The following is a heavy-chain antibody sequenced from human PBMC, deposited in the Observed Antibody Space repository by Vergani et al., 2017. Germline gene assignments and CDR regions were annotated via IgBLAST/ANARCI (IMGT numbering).Heavy chain of an antibody. Sequence: EVQLVQSGAEVKTPGESLKISCKGSGYSFTSYWIGWVRQMPGKGLEWMGIIYPGDSDTRYSPSFQGQVTIPADKSISTAYLQWSSLKASDTAMYYCARPSKWFGESDDAFDIWGQGTMVTVSS. D-gene: IGHD3-10*01. CDR3: ARPSKWFGESDDAFDI. V-gene: IGHV5-51*01. CDR2: IYPGDSDT. CDR1: GYSFTSYW. J-gene: IGHJ3*02.